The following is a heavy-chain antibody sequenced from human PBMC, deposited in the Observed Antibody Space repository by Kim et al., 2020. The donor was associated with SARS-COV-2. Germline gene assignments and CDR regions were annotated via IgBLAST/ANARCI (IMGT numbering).Heavy chain of an antibody. V-gene: IGHV3-23*01. CDR1: EFTFRSSA. Sequence: GESLKISCAASEFTFRSSAMSWVRQAPGKGLEWVSTVSGSGVNTYYTDSVKGRFTISRDNSKNMLFLQMNSLRAEDTAIYYCAKVIRNFVPFDYWGQGTL. J-gene: IGHJ4*02. CDR3: AKVIRNFVPFDY. CDR2: VSGSGVNT. D-gene: IGHD3-3*02.